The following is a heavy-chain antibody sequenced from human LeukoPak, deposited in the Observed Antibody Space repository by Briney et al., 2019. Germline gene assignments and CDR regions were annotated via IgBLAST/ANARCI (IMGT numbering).Heavy chain of an antibody. J-gene: IGHJ4*02. CDR2: IYSSGSS. D-gene: IGHD6-19*01. CDR1: GGSMNNYY. Sequence: SETLSLTCTVSGGSMNNYYWNWIRQPPGKGLEWIGYIYSSGSSDSIPSLRSRVTISSDTSRNQFSLELRSVTAADTAVYYCARVAVDSYVDFWGEGTLVSVSA. CDR3: ARVAVDSYVDF. V-gene: IGHV4-59*01.